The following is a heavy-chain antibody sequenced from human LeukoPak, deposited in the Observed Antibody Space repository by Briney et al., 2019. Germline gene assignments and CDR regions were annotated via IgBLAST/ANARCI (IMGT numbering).Heavy chain of an antibody. V-gene: IGHV3-21*01. CDR2: ISSSSSYI. Sequence: GGSLRLSCAASGFTFSSYSMNWVRQAPGKGLEWVSSISSSSSYIYYADSVKGRFTISRDNAKNSLYLQMNSLRAEDTAVYYCARARLGSGEDYMDVWGKGTTVTISS. D-gene: IGHD2-15*01. CDR1: GFTFSSYS. J-gene: IGHJ6*03. CDR3: ARARLGSGEDYMDV.